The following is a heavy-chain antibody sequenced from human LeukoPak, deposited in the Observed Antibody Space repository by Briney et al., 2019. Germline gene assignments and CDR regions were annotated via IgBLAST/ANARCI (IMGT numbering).Heavy chain of an antibody. CDR3: ARGSPIAARRNAFDI. V-gene: IGHV4-34*01. D-gene: IGHD6-6*01. Sequence: SETLSLTCAVYGGSFSGYYWSWIRQPPGKGLEWIGEINHSGSTNYNPSLKSRVTISVDTSKNQFSLKLSSVTAADAAVYYCARGSPIAARRNAFDIWGQGTMVTVSS. CDR1: GGSFSGYY. J-gene: IGHJ3*02. CDR2: INHSGST.